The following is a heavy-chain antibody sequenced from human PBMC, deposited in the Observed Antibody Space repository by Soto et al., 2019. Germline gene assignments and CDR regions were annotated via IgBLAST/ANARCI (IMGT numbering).Heavy chain of an antibody. CDR3: ARDRQSSGWFDY. CDR1: GFTFSDYY. CDR2: IGGDVTYT. D-gene: IGHD6-19*01. Sequence: QVQLVESGGGLVKPGGSLRLSCAASGFTFSDYYLSWIRQAPGKGLEWVSYIGGDVTYTNYAASVKGRFTISRDNARNSLYLQMNSLTAEDTAVYYCARDRQSSGWFDYWGQGTLVTVSS. V-gene: IGHV3-11*05. J-gene: IGHJ5*01.